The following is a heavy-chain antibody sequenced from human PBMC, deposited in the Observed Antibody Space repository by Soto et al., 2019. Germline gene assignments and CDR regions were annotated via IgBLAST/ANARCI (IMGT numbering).Heavy chain of an antibody. CDR2: MYPDDCDI. J-gene: IGHJ3*02. CDR3: ATAYVYDFENSNYYRDAFDI. CDR1: GYSFSFYW. Sequence: PAWSLEISSKASGYSFSFYWIGWVLQMPGKGLEWMAIMYPDDCDIRYSPSFEAHVTISADKSTSNAFLQWSSLKASDTAMYYCATAYVYDFENSNYYRDAFDIWGQGTLVTVSS. D-gene: IGHD3-22*01. V-gene: IGHV5-51*01.